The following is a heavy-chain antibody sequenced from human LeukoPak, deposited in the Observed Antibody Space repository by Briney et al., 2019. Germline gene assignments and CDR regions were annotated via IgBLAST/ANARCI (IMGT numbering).Heavy chain of an antibody. V-gene: IGHV4-34*01. Sequence: SETLSLTCAVYGGSFSGYYWSWIRQPPGKGLEWIGEINHSGSTNYNPSLNSRITISVDPSKNQFSLKLSSVTAADTAVYYCARGRGILTIFGVPDDAFDIWGQGTMVTVSS. J-gene: IGHJ3*02. D-gene: IGHD3-3*01. CDR3: ARGRGILTIFGVPDDAFDI. CDR1: GGSFSGYY. CDR2: INHSGST.